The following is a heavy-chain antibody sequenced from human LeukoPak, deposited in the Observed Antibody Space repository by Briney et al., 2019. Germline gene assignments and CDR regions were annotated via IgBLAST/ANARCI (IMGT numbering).Heavy chain of an antibody. J-gene: IGHJ3*02. CDR3: ARDPTEVHYDFWSGYYTGHDAFDI. Sequence: SETLSLTCTVSGGSISSYYWSWIRQPAGKGLEWIGGIYTSGSTNYNPSLKSRVNMSVDTSKNQFSLKLSSVTAADTAVYYCARDPTEVHYDFWSGYYTGHDAFDIWGQGTMVTISS. D-gene: IGHD3-3*01. V-gene: IGHV4-4*07. CDR2: IYTSGST. CDR1: GGSISSYY.